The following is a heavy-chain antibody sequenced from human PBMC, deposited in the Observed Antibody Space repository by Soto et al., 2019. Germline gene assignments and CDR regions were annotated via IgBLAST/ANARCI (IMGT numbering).Heavy chain of an antibody. D-gene: IGHD3-10*01. V-gene: IGHV4-4*07. J-gene: IGHJ3*02. CDR1: GGSISSYY. Sequence: SETLSLTCTVSGGSISSYYWSWIRQPAGKGLEWIGRIYTSGSTNYNPSLKSRVTMSVDTSKNQFSLNLSSVTAAADTAVYYCARDRITLANDAFDIWGQGTMVTVSS. CDR3: ARDRITLANDAFDI. CDR2: IYTSGST.